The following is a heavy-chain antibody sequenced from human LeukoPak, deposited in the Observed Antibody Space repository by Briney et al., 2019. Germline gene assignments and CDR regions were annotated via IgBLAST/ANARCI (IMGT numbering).Heavy chain of an antibody. V-gene: IGHV3-23*01. CDR2: ISGSGGST. J-gene: IGHJ5*02. CDR3: AKDDVGYSGYDLET. Sequence: GGSLRPSCAASGFTFSSYAMSWVRQAPGKGLEWVSAISGSGGSTYYADSVKGRFTISRDNSKNTLYLQMNSLRAEDTAVYYCAKDDVGYSGYDLETWGQGTLVTVSS. CDR1: GFTFSSYA. D-gene: IGHD5-12*01.